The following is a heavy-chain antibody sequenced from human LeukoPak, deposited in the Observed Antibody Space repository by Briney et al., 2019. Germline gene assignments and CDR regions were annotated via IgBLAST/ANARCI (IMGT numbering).Heavy chain of an antibody. Sequence: PGGSLRLFSVASGFSFSTYWMTWVRQAPGKGLEWVANIKQDGSEKYYVDSVKGRFTSSRDNAKNSLYLQMNRLRAEDTAVYYCARGYWNFGLWGRGTQVTVSS. CDR2: IKQDGSEK. J-gene: IGHJ2*01. V-gene: IGHV3-7*01. CDR3: ARGYWNFGL. CDR1: GFSFSTYW.